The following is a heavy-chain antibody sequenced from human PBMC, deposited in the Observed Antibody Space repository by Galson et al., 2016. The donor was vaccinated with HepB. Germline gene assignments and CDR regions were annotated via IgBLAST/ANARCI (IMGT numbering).Heavy chain of an antibody. CDR3: ARERPGSTGESFDI. CDR1: GYTFTGYY. Sequence: SVKVSCKASGYTFTGYYMHWVRQAPGQGLEWMGWINPNSGGTKYAQKFQGWVTMTRDTSISTDYMELSRLRTDDTAVYYCARERPGSTGESFDIWGQGTRVTVSS. V-gene: IGHV1-2*04. D-gene: IGHD3-16*01. CDR2: INPNSGGT. J-gene: IGHJ3*02.